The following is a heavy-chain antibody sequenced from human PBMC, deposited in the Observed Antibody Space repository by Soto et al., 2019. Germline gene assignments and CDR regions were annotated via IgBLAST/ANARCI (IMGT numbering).Heavy chain of an antibody. V-gene: IGHV4-39*01. Sequence: QLQLQESGPGLVKPSETLSLTCTVSGGSISSSIYYWGWIRQPPGKELEWIGAIYHSGSTYYHPSLKSRVTISVDTSKNQFSLRLTSLTAADTAVYFCARQTGGFGYYFDYWGQGTLVTVSS. J-gene: IGHJ4*02. CDR2: IYHSGST. CDR1: GGSISSSIYY. D-gene: IGHD3-16*01. CDR3: ARQTGGFGYYFDY.